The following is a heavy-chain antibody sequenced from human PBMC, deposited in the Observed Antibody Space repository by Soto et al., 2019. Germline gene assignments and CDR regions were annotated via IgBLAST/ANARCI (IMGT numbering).Heavy chain of an antibody. J-gene: IGHJ5*02. CDR3: AAPGGPCTSQGCFDT. D-gene: IGHD3-16*01. V-gene: IGHV3-30-3*01. Sequence: GGSLRLSCAASGFTFSSYAMHWVRQAPGKGLEWVAVISYDGSNKYYADSVKGRFTISRDNSKDTLYLQMNSLRAEDTAVYYCAAPGGPCTSQGCFDTWGQGTLVTVSS. CDR1: GFTFSSYA. CDR2: ISYDGSNK.